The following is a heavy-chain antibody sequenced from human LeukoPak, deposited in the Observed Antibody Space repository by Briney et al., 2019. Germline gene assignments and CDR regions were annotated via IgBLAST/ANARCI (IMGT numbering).Heavy chain of an antibody. CDR2: IYYSGST. CDR3: ARASSAGSWYSDY. V-gene: IGHV4-39*07. Sequence: SETLSLTCTVSGGSISSSSYYWGWIRQPPGKGLEWIGSIYYSGSTYYNPSLKSRVTISVDTSKNQFSLKLSSVTAVDTAVYYCARASSAGSWYSDYWGQGTLVTVSS. CDR1: GGSISSSSYY. D-gene: IGHD6-13*01. J-gene: IGHJ4*02.